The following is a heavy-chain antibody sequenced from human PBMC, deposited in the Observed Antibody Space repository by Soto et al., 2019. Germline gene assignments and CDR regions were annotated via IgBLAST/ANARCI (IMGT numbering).Heavy chain of an antibody. Sequence: SETLSLTCTVSGGSVSRGSYYWSWIRQPPGKGLEWIGYIYYSGSTDYNPSLKSRVTISVDTSKNQFSLKLSSVTAADTAVYYCARLYCSGGSCYSEDNWFDPWGQGTLVTVSS. J-gene: IGHJ5*02. CDR3: ARLYCSGGSCYSEDNWFDP. CDR1: GGSVSRGSYY. CDR2: IYYSGST. V-gene: IGHV4-61*01. D-gene: IGHD2-15*01.